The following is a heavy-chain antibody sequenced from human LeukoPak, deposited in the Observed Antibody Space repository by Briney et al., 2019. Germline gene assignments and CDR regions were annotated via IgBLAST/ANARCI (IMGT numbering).Heavy chain of an antibody. CDR3: ARGGITMVRGVMVRGNWFDP. D-gene: IGHD3-10*01. Sequence: PSETLSLTCTVSGGSISSGSYYWSWIRQPAGKGLEWIGRIYTSGSTNYNPSLKSRVTISVDTSKNQFSLKLSSVTAADTAVYYCARGGITMVRGVMVRGNWFDPWGQGTLVTVSS. J-gene: IGHJ5*02. CDR1: GGSISSGSYY. V-gene: IGHV4-61*02. CDR2: IYTSGST.